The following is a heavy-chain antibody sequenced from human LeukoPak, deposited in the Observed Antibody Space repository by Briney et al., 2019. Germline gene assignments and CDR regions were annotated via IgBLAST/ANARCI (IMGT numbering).Heavy chain of an antibody. V-gene: IGHV1-69*01. CDR3: ARVLAAAGVPFDY. Sequence: GASVTVSCKASGGTFSSYAISWVRQAPGQGLEWMGGIIPIFGTANYAQKFQGRVTITADESTSTAYMELSSLRSEDTAVYYCARVLAAAGVPFDYWGQGTLVTVSS. CDR1: GGTFSSYA. J-gene: IGHJ4*02. CDR2: IIPIFGTA. D-gene: IGHD6-13*01.